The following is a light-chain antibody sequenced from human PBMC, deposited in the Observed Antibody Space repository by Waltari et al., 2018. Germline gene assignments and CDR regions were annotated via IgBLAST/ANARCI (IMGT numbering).Light chain of an antibody. CDR3: AAWDDILNGPV. CDR1: RSNIGSTT. J-gene: IGLJ3*02. V-gene: IGLV1-44*01. CDR2: SKD. Sequence: QSVVTQPPSASGTPGQRVTISCSGARSNIGSTTVNWYQQLPGTAPKLLIYSKDQRPSGVPDRFSGSKSDTSASLAISGLRSDDEADYYCAAWDDILNGPVFGGGTRLTVL.